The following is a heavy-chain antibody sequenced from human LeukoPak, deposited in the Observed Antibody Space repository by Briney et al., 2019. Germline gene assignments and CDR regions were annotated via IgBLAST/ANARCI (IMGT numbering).Heavy chain of an antibody. Sequence: GGSLRLSCAASGFTVSSNYMSWVRQAPGKGLEWVSVIYSGGSTYYADSVKGRFTISRDNSKNTLYLQMNSLRAEDTAVYYCAKKSGYYDSSGYYYPGGFQHWGQGTLVIVSS. V-gene: IGHV3-53*01. CDR1: GFTVSSNY. CDR3: AKKSGYYDSSGYYYPGGFQH. CDR2: IYSGGST. J-gene: IGHJ1*01. D-gene: IGHD3-22*01.